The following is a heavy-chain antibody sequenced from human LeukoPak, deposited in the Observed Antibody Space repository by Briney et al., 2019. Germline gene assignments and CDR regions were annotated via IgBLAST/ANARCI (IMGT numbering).Heavy chain of an antibody. Sequence: SETLSLTCTVSGGSISSSSYYWGWIRQPPGKGLEWIGSIYYSGSTYYNPSLKSRVTISVDTSKNQFSLKLSSVTAADTAVYYCARWRVGALFVYWGQGTLVTVSS. V-gene: IGHV4-39*01. CDR1: GGSISSSSYY. CDR3: ARWRVGALFVY. J-gene: IGHJ4*02. D-gene: IGHD1-26*01. CDR2: IYYSGST.